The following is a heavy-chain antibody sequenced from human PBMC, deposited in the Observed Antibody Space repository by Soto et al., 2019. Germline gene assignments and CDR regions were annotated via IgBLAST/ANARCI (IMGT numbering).Heavy chain of an antibody. Sequence: PGGSLRLSCAASGFTFSSYAMHWVRQAPGKGLEYVSAISSNGGSTYYANSVKGRFTISRDNSKNTLYLQMGSLRAEDMAVYYCARDPMGGRGPFDYWGQGTLVTVPQ. CDR2: ISSNGGST. D-gene: IGHD1-26*01. CDR1: GFTFSSYA. CDR3: ARDPMGGRGPFDY. J-gene: IGHJ4*02. V-gene: IGHV3-64*01.